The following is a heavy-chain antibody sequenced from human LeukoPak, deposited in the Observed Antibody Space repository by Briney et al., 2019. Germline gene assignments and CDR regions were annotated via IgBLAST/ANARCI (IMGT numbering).Heavy chain of an antibody. J-gene: IGHJ4*02. Sequence: ASVKVSCKASGYTFTGYYMHWVRQAPGQGLEWMGWINPNSGGTNYAQKFQGRVTMTRDTSISTAYMELSRLRSDDTAVYYCVRVESDYDILTGYGYYFDYWGQGTLVTVSS. CDR1: GYTFTGYY. CDR3: VRVESDYDILTGYGYYFDY. V-gene: IGHV1-2*02. CDR2: INPNSGGT. D-gene: IGHD3-9*01.